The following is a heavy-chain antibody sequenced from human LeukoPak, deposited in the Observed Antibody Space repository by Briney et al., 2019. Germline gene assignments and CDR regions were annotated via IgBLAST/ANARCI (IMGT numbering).Heavy chain of an antibody. V-gene: IGHV3-23*01. J-gene: IGHJ4*02. CDR3: AKRDGYNSGNIDY. D-gene: IGHD5-24*01. CDR2: ISDRGDST. Sequence: GGSLRLSCAASGFTITTYAMGWVRQAPGKGLEWVSVISDRGDSTHYADSVKGRFTISRDSSKNTLYLQMNSLRAEDTAVYYCAKRDGYNSGNIDYWGQGTLVTVSS. CDR1: GFTITTYA.